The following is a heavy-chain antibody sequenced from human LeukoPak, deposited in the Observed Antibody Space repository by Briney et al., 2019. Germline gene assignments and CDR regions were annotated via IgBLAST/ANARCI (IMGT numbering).Heavy chain of an antibody. CDR2: INHSGST. V-gene: IGHV4-34*01. D-gene: IGHD6-13*01. CDR1: GGSFSGYY. J-gene: IGHJ4*02. Sequence: SETLSLTCAVYGGSFSGYYWSWIRQPPGKGLEWIGEINHSGSTNYNPSLKSRVTISVDTSKNQFSLKLSSVTAADTAVYYCARGTGYSSSWYFYWGQGTLVTVSS. CDR3: ARGTGYSSSWYFY.